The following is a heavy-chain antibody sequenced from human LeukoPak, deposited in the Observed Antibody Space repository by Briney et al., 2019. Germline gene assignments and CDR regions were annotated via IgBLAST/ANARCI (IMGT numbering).Heavy chain of an antibody. D-gene: IGHD6-19*01. CDR2: ISSSSSTI. CDR3: ARSPPGIAVAAPFDY. CDR1: GFTFSSYS. J-gene: IGHJ4*02. Sequence: PGGSLRLSCAASGFTFSSYSMNWVRQAPGKGLEWVSYISSSSSTIYYADSVKGRFTISRDNAKNSLYLQMNSLRAEDTAVYYCARSPPGIAVAAPFDYWGQGTLVTVSS. V-gene: IGHV3-48*01.